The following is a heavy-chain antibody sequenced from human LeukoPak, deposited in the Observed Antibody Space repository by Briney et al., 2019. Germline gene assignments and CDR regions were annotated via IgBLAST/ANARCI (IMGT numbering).Heavy chain of an antibody. D-gene: IGHD2-2*01. J-gene: IGHJ3*02. CDR2: IYYSGST. CDR1: GGSISSSSYY. CDR3: ARGDIVVVPAAADAFDI. Sequence: SETLSLTCTVSGGSISSSSYYWGWIRQPPGKGLEWIGSIYYSGSTYYNPSLKSRVTISVDTSKNQFSLKLSSVTAADTAVYYCARGDIVVVPAAADAFDIWGQGTMVTVSS. V-gene: IGHV4-39*01.